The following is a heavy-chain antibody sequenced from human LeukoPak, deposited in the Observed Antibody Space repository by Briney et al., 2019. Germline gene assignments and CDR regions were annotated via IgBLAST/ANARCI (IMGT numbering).Heavy chain of an antibody. CDR1: GGSISSGGYS. CDR2: IYHSGST. D-gene: IGHD3-3*01. CDR3: QSRFLEWLLDY. V-gene: IGHV4-30-2*01. J-gene: IGHJ4*02. Sequence: SQTLSLTCAVSGGSISSGGYSWSWIRQPPGKGLEWIGYIYHSGSTYYNPSLKSRVTISVDTSKNQFSLKLSSVTAADTAIYYCQSRFLEWLLDYWGQGTLVTVSS.